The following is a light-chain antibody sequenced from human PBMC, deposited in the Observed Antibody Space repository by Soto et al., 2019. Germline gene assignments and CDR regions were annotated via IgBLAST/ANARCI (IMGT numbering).Light chain of an antibody. Sequence: SALTQPASVSGSPGQSITISCTGTSSDVGGYNYVSWYQQHPGKVPKLMIYDVSNRPSGVSNRFSGSKSGNTASLTISGLQAEDEADYYCSSYTSSSIVVFGGGTKLTVL. CDR3: SSYTSSSIVV. CDR2: DVS. V-gene: IGLV2-14*01. CDR1: SSDVGGYNY. J-gene: IGLJ2*01.